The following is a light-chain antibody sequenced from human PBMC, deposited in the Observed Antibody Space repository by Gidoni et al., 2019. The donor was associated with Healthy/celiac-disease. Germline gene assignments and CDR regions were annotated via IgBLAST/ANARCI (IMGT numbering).Light chain of an antibody. V-gene: IGKV3-20*01. Sequence: EIVVTQSPGTLSLSPGERATLSCRASQSVSSSYLAWYQQKPGQAPRLLLYGASSRAPGIPDRFSGSGSGTDFTLTISRLEPEDFAVYYCQQYGSSPLTFGGGTKVEIK. CDR1: QSVSSSY. CDR3: QQYGSSPLT. CDR2: GAS. J-gene: IGKJ4*01.